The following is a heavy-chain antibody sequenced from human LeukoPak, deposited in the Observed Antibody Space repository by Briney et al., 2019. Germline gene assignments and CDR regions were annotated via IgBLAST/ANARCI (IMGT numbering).Heavy chain of an antibody. CDR2: IYYSGST. J-gene: IGHJ6*04. V-gene: IGHV4-59*01. CDR3: ARDVGYCSSTSCWAYGMDV. Sequence: SETLSLTCTVSGGSISSYYWSWLRQPPGKGLEWIGYIYYSGSTNYNPSLKSRVTISVDTSENQFSLMLSSVTAADTAVCYCARDVGYCSSTSCWAYGMDVWGKGTTVTVSS. CDR1: GGSISSYY. D-gene: IGHD2-2*01.